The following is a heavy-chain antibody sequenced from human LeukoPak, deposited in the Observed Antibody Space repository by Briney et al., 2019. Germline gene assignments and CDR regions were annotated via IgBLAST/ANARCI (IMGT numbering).Heavy chain of an antibody. Sequence: GGSLRLSCTASGFTFGDYAMSWFRQAPGKGLEWVGFIRSKAYGGTTEYAASVKGRFTISRDDSKSIAYLQMNRLKTEDTAVYYCTRDSDYGGAFDIWGQGTMVTVSS. V-gene: IGHV3-49*03. J-gene: IGHJ3*02. CDR2: IRSKAYGGTT. CDR1: GFTFGDYA. CDR3: TRDSDYGGAFDI. D-gene: IGHD4-23*01.